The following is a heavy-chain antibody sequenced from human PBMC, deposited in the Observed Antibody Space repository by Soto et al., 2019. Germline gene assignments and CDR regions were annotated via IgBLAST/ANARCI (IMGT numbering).Heavy chain of an antibody. V-gene: IGHV1-2*04. CDR1: GDTFNDYY. Sequence: QVQLVQSGAEVKRPGASATVSCRSSGDTFNDYYIHWVRQAPGQGLEWMGWVNPNGGVTKYAQKSQGWVSMTRDTSIRTVYMQLSRLRSDDTAVYYCARESGGATATLDYYYFYMDVWGTGTTVTVSS. CDR3: ARESGGATATLDYYYFYMDV. J-gene: IGHJ6*03. D-gene: IGHD5-12*01. CDR2: VNPNGGVT.